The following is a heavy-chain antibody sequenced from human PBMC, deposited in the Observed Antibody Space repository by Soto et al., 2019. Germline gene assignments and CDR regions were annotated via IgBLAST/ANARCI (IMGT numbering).Heavy chain of an antibody. CDR3: ARGRSPALVVPPAPVAV. Sequence: SETLSLTCAVYGGSFSGYYWSWIRQPPGKGLEWIGEINHSGSTNYNPSLKSRVTISVDTSKNQFSLKLSSVTAADTAVYYCARGRSPALVVPPAPVAVWGKGSTDTVSS. CDR1: GGSFSGYY. D-gene: IGHD2-2*01. J-gene: IGHJ6*04. CDR2: INHSGST. V-gene: IGHV4-34*01.